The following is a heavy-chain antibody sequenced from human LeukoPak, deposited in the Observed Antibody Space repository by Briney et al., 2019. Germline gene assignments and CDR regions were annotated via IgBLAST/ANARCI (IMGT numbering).Heavy chain of an antibody. CDR2: IGSGGGST. CDR3: ARRNNYCGDY. D-gene: IGHD1-20*01. Sequence: GGSLRLSCAASGFTFSSYVMSWVRQAPGKGLEWVSVIGSGGGSTIYADSVKGRFTISRDDSKNTLYLQLNSLRAEDMAVYYCARRNNYCGDYWGQGTLVTVSS. V-gene: IGHV3-23*01. J-gene: IGHJ4*02. CDR1: GFTFSSYV.